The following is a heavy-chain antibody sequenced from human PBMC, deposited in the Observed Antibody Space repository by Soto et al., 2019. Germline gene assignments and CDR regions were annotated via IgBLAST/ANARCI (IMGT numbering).Heavy chain of an antibody. CDR1: GYIFSSYV. D-gene: IGHD3-16*02. V-gene: IGHV1-18*04. CDR3: AREGGVWGSFRYFDY. CDR2: ISPYNGNT. Sequence: QVQLVQSGVEVQKPGASVKVSCKASGYIFSSYVINWLRQAPGQGLEWMGWISPYNGNTNYGQNLQCRVTMTTDTSTSIVDIELRSLRSDDTAVYYCAREGGVWGSFRYFDYWGQGTLVTVSP. J-gene: IGHJ4*02.